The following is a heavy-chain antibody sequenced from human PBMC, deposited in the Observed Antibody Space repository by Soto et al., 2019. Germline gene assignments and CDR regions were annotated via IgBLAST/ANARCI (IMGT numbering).Heavy chain of an antibody. Sequence: PGGSLRLSCAASEFTFSSYAMSWVRQAPGKGLEWVSAISGSGGSTYYADSVKGRFTISRDNSKNTLYLQMNSLRAEDTAVYYCAKTTKESGYYIDVWGKGTTVTVSS. CDR1: EFTFSSYA. CDR3: AKTTKESGYYIDV. V-gene: IGHV3-23*01. CDR2: ISGSGGST. J-gene: IGHJ6*03. D-gene: IGHD4-4*01.